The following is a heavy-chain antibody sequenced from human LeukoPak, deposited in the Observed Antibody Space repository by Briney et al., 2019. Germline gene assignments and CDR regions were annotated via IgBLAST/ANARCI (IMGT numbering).Heavy chain of an antibody. V-gene: IGHV3-43*01. Sequence: GGSLRLSCAASGFTFDDSTMHWVRQAPGKGLEWVSLINWDGGSTNYADSVKGRFTISRDNAKNSLSLQMNSLRDEDTAVYYCARETPDSSSWTAFDFWGQGTLVTVSS. CDR1: GFTFDDST. D-gene: IGHD6-13*01. CDR3: ARETPDSSSWTAFDF. J-gene: IGHJ4*02. CDR2: INWDGGST.